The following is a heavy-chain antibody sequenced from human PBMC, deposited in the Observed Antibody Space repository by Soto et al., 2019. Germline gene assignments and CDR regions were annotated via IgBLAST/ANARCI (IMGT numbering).Heavy chain of an antibody. CDR3: ARVRGFTMVRGVRVVDY. V-gene: IGHV4-31*03. D-gene: IGHD3-10*01. CDR1: GGSISSGGYY. J-gene: IGHJ4*02. Sequence: SETLSLTCTVSGGSISSGGYYWSWIRQHPGKGLEWIGYIYYSGSTYYNPSLKSRVTISVDTSKNQFSLKLSSGTAADTAVYYCARVRGFTMVRGVRVVDYWGQGTLVTVSS. CDR2: IYYSGST.